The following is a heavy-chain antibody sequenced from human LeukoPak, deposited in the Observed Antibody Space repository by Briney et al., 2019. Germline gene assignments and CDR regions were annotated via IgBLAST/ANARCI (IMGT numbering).Heavy chain of an antibody. D-gene: IGHD6-19*01. J-gene: IGHJ6*02. V-gene: IGHV3-21*01. CDR3: ARDRVIAVAGTEYYYYGMDV. Sequence: KAGGSLRLSCAASGFTFSSYSMNWVRQAPGKGLEWVSSISSSSSYIYYADSVKGRFTISRDNAKNSLYLQMNSLRAEDTAVYYCARDRVIAVAGTEYYYYGMDVWGQGTTVTVSS. CDR1: GFTFSSYS. CDR2: ISSSSSYI.